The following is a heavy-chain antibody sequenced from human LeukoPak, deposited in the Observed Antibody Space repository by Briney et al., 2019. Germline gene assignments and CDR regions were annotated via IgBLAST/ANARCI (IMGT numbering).Heavy chain of an antibody. CDR3: ARLIIVAAGKGWFDP. D-gene: IGHD6-13*01. J-gene: IGHJ5*02. V-gene: IGHV4-39*07. CDR2: IYYSGST. Sequence: SETLSLTCTVSGGSISSSSYYWGWIRQPPGKGLEWIGSIYYSGSTYYNPSLKSRVTISVDTSKNQFSLKLSSVTAADTAVYYCARLIIVAAGKGWFDPWGQGTLVTVSS. CDR1: GGSISSSSYY.